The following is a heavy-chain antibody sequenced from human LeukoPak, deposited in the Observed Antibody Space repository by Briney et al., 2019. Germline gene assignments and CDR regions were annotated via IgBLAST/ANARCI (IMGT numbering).Heavy chain of an antibody. CDR3: ATGYSSIAAAGPYFDY. CDR2: IYYSGST. J-gene: IGHJ4*02. Sequence: KTSETLSLTCTVSGGSISSSSYYWGWIRQPPGKGLEWIGSIYYSGSTYYNPSLKSRVTISVDTSKNQFSLKLSSVTAADTAVYYCATGYSSIAAAGPYFDYWGQGTLVTVSS. V-gene: IGHV4-39*01. CDR1: GGSISSSSYY. D-gene: IGHD6-13*01.